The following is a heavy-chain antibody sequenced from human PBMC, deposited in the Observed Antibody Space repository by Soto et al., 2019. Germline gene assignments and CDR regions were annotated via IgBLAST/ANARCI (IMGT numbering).Heavy chain of an antibody. Sequence: SVNVSCKSSGGTFSSYSISWVRQAPGQGLECMGWIIPIFGAANYAQKFQGRVTITADKSTSTAYMELSSLRSEDTAVYYCARKGALSYDFWSGYYTRRFGMDVWGQGTTVTVSS. V-gene: IGHV1-69*06. CDR3: ARKGALSYDFWSGYYTRRFGMDV. D-gene: IGHD3-3*01. CDR2: IIPIFGAA. J-gene: IGHJ6*02. CDR1: GGTFSSYS.